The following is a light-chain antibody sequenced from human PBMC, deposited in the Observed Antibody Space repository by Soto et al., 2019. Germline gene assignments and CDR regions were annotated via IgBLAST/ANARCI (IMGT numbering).Light chain of an antibody. Sequence: DIELTQSPSSLSASVGDRVTITCRASQSISTYLNWYQQKGGKAPKLLIHGASSLQSGVPLRFSATGSGTDFSLTIMSLQPEDFATYYCQQSYSTLLSFGGGTMVDIK. J-gene: IGKJ4*01. V-gene: IGKV1-39*01. CDR2: GAS. CDR3: QQSYSTLLS. CDR1: QSISTY.